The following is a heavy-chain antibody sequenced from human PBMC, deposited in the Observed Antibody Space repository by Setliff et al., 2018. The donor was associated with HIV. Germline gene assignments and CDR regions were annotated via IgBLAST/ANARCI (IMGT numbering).Heavy chain of an antibody. J-gene: IGHJ3*02. D-gene: IGHD3-10*01. CDR2: IIPIFGTP. V-gene: IGHV1-69*13. CDR3: AKGAGLGYYSSGSYGPDDI. CDR1: GDTVSSYA. Sequence: SVKVSCKASGDTVSSYAISWVRQAPGQGLEWMGGIIPIFGTPIYAQRFQGRVTITADESTSTAYMELSSLRSEDTAVYYCAKGAGLGYYSSGSYGPDDIWGQGTMVTVSS.